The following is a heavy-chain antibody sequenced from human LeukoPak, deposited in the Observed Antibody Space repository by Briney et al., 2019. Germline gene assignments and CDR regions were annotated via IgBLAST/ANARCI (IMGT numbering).Heavy chain of an antibody. V-gene: IGHV3-23*01. CDR2: ISPDNT. D-gene: IGHD3-10*01. Sequence: GGSLRLSYAASGFTFSTNPMSWVRQAPGKGLEWVSAISPDNTYYADSVKGRFTISRDDSKNTVYLQMNSPSAEDTARYYCVKEHVDRAFTRSFEIWGQGTMVTVSS. CDR3: VKEHVDRAFTRSFEI. CDR1: GFTFSTNP. J-gene: IGHJ3*02.